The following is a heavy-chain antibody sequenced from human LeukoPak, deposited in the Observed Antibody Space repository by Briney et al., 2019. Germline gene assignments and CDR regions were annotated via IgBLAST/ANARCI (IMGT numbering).Heavy chain of an antibody. CDR3: TRLRVSSASRGPAMNGMDV. CDR2: IYSGGGI. D-gene: IGHD5-12*01. J-gene: IGHJ6*04. Sequence: GGSLRLFCAASGFTFSNNYMNWVRQAPGKGLEWVAVIYSGGGIYYVESVKGLLTISRDNSKNTLYIRMNSLKTEDTAVYYCTRLRVSSASRGPAMNGMDVWGEGTTVIVSS. V-gene: IGHV3-53*01. CDR1: GFTFSNNY.